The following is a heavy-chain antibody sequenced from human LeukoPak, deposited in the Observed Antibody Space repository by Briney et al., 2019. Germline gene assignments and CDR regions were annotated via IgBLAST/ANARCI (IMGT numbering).Heavy chain of an antibody. CDR2: ISGSGGST. CDR1: GFTLSTYV. V-gene: IGHV3-23*01. Sequence: GGSLRLSCAASGFTLSTYVISWVRQAPGKGLEWVSAISGSGGSTYYADSVKGRFTISRDNAKNTLYLQMNSLRAEDAAVYYCANSFCSGTTCHGGFDYWGQGTLVTVSS. D-gene: IGHD2-2*01. J-gene: IGHJ4*02. CDR3: ANSFCSGTTCHGGFDY.